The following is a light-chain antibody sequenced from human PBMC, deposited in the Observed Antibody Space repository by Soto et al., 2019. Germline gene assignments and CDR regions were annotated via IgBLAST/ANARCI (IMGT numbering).Light chain of an antibody. CDR1: SYNIGSNA. Sequence: QSVLTQPPSASGTPGQRVTISCSGTSYNIGSNAVNWYQQVRRTAPKLLIYSSDQRPSGVPDRFSGAKSGTSASLAISGLQSEDEAVYYCAAWDDSLNGLVFGGGTKVTVL. CDR3: AAWDDSLNGLV. V-gene: IGLV1-44*01. J-gene: IGLJ2*01. CDR2: SSD.